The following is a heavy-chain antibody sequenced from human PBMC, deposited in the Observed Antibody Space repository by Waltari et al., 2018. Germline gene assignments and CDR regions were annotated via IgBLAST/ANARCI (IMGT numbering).Heavy chain of an antibody. CDR3: ARMEQAYYYGSGSEFDY. Sequence: EVQLLESGGGLVQPGGSLRLSCAASGFTFSSYAMRWVRQAPGKGLEWVSAINGSGGSTYYADSVKGRFTISRDNSKNTLYLQMNSLRAEDTAVYYCARMEQAYYYGSGSEFDYWGQGTLVTVSS. D-gene: IGHD3-10*01. CDR2: INGSGGST. V-gene: IGHV3-23*01. CDR1: GFTFSSYA. J-gene: IGHJ4*02.